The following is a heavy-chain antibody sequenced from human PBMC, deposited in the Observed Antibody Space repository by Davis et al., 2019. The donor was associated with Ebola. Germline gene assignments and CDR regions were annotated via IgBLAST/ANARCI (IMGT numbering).Heavy chain of an antibody. J-gene: IGHJ4*02. Sequence: ASVPVSRKASGYAFTGYDINWVRPATGQGLEWMGWMNPNSGNTGFAQKFQGRVTMTRNTSISTAYMELGSLRFDDTAVYYCASYYDFWSAHYTEDRGWDYWGQGTLVTVSS. CDR1: GYAFTGYD. V-gene: IGHV1-8*01. CDR2: MNPNSGNT. CDR3: ASYYDFWSAHYTEDRGWDY. D-gene: IGHD3-3*01.